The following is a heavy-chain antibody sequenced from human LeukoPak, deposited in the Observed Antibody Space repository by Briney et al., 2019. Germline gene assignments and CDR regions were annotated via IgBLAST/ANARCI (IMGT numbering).Heavy chain of an antibody. Sequence: ASVRVSCKASGYTFTSYDINWVRQAPGQGLEWLGWLSPDSGNTAYAQKFQGRVTMTRDTPISTVYMELSSPRSDDTAVYYCTRGEGILGSYWGQGTLVTVSS. J-gene: IGHJ4*02. V-gene: IGHV1-8*01. CDR1: GYTFTSYD. CDR2: LSPDSGNT. D-gene: IGHD1-26*01. CDR3: TRGEGILGSY.